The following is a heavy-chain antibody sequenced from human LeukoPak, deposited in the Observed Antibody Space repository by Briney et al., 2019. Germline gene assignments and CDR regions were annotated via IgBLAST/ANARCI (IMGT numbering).Heavy chain of an antibody. CDR1: GFTFYTYA. J-gene: IGHJ6*03. CDR3: AKAVGQWLGSSYYYMDV. CDR2: ISGRGDST. V-gene: IGHV3-23*01. Sequence: GGSLRLSCAASGFTFYTYAMSWVRQAPGKGLEWVSAISGRGDSTNYADSVKGRFTISRDNSKNTLYLQMNSLRAEDTAVYYCAKAVGQWLGSSYYYMDVWGKGTTVTVSS. D-gene: IGHD6-19*01.